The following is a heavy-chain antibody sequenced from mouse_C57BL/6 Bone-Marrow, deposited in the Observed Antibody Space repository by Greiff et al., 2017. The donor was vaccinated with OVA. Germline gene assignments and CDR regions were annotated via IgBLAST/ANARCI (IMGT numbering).Heavy chain of an antibody. CDR1: GYTFTDYY. CDR3: ARDLTVAWFAY. Sequence: QVQLQQSGAELVRPGASVKLSCKASGYTFTDYYINWVKQRPGQGLEWIARIYPGSGNTYYNEKFKGKATLTAEKSSSTAYMQLSSLTSEDSAVYFCARDLTVAWFAYWGQGTLVTVSA. D-gene: IGHD4-1*01. V-gene: IGHV1-76*01. CDR2: IYPGSGNT. J-gene: IGHJ3*01.